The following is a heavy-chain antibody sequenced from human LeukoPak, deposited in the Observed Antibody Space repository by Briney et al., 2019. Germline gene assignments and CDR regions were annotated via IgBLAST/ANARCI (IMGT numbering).Heavy chain of an antibody. V-gene: IGHV4-39*01. J-gene: IGHJ1*01. CDR3: ARRRYYDGSGYLE. Sequence: SETPSVTCSVSGDSVARSDSYWDWIRQPPGKGLEWIGTIYYSGKTYYSPSLKSRVTMSVDTSNNQFSLNLRSVTAADTAVYYCARRRYYDGSGYLEWGQGTLVSVFS. CDR2: IYYSGKT. CDR1: GDSVARSDSY. D-gene: IGHD3-22*01.